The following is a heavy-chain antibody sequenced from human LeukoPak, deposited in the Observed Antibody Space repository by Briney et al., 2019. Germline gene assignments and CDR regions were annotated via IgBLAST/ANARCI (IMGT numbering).Heavy chain of an antibody. CDR1: GFTFSSYA. D-gene: IGHD2-2*01. V-gene: IGHV3-30-3*01. CDR2: ISYDGSNK. Sequence: GGSLRLSCAASGFTFSSYAMHWVRQAPGNGLEWVAVISYDGSNKYYADSVKGRFTISRDNSKNTLYLQMNSLRAEDTAVYYCARDGHCSSTSCYPDYWGQGTLVTVSS. CDR3: ARDGHCSSTSCYPDY. J-gene: IGHJ4*02.